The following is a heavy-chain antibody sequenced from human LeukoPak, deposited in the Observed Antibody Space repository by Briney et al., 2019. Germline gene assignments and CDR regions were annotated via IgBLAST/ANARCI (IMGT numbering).Heavy chain of an antibody. CDR3: ARDSLSGDDLDY. J-gene: IGHJ4*02. CDR1: GFTFSSYS. D-gene: IGHD7-27*01. Sequence: PGGSLRLSCAASGFTFSSYSMNWVRQAPGKGLEWVSSISSSSSYIYYADSVKGRFTISRDNAKNSLYLQMNSLRADDTAVYYCARDSLSGDDLDYWGQGTLVTVSS. CDR2: ISSSSSYI. V-gene: IGHV3-21*01.